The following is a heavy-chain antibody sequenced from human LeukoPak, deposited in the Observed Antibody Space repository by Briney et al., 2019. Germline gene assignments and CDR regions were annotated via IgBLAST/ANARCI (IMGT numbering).Heavy chain of an antibody. D-gene: IGHD3-9*01. Sequence: GGSLRLSCAASGLTVSSNYMSWVRQAPGKGLEWVSVIYSGGSTYYADSVKGRFTISRHNSKNTLYPQMNSLRAEDTAVYYCARVSYDILTGYLYGMDVWGQGTTVTVSS. V-gene: IGHV3-53*04. J-gene: IGHJ6*02. CDR3: ARVSYDILTGYLYGMDV. CDR1: GLTVSSNY. CDR2: IYSGGST.